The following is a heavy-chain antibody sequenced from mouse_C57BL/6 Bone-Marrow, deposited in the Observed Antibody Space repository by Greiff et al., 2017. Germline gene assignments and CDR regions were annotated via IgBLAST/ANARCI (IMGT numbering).Heavy chain of an antibody. V-gene: IGHV2-2*01. CDR1: GFSLTSYG. Sequence: VQLQQSGPGLVQPSQSLSITCTVSGFSLTSYGVHWVRQSPGKGLEWLGVIWSGGSTDYNAAFISSLSISKDNYKSQVFFKMNSLQADDTAIYYCASPMMVTTYYYAMDYWGQGTSVTVSS. D-gene: IGHD2-3*01. J-gene: IGHJ4*01. CDR3: ASPMMVTTYYYAMDY. CDR2: IWSGGST.